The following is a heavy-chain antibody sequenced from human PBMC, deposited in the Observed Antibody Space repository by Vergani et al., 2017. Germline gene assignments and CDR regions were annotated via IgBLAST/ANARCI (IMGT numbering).Heavy chain of an antibody. CDR1: GGTFSSYA. CDR3: ARESGYQLLRCWFDP. V-gene: IGHV1-69*01. J-gene: IGHJ5*02. Sequence: QVQLVQSGAEVKKPGSSVKVSCKASGGTFSSYAISWVRQAPGQGLEWMGGISPIFGTANYAKKFQGRVTITADESTSTAYMELSSLRSEDRAVYYCARESGYQLLRCWFDPWGQGTLVTVSS. CDR2: ISPIFGTA. D-gene: IGHD2-2*01.